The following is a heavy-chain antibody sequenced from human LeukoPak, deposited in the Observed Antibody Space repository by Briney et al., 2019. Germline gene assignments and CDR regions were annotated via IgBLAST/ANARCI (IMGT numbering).Heavy chain of an antibody. CDR3: ARGESDYGDLVHY. V-gene: IGHV1-8*01. CDR2: VNTKSGNT. Sequence: ASVKVSCKASGYTFTSLDINWVRQATGQGLEWLGWVNTKSGNTGSAQNFQGRVTMTRNTSISTAYMELSSLRSEDTAVYYCARGESDYGDLVHYWGQGTLVTVSS. CDR1: GYTFTSLD. J-gene: IGHJ4*02. D-gene: IGHD4-17*01.